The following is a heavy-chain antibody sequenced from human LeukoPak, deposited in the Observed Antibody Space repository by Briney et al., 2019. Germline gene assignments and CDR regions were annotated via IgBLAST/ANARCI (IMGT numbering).Heavy chain of an antibody. D-gene: IGHD3-22*01. Sequence: PGGSLRLSCAASGFTFSIYAMRWVRQAPGKGRQWVSSITSRGESTVYVASVKGRFTITRDNSENTLYLQMHSLRAEDTAVYYCARDRPNYYGSDGHYYRRDGDYWGRGTLVSVSS. CDR3: ARDRPNYYGSDGHYYRRDGDY. CDR1: GFTFSIYA. CDR2: ITSRGEST. V-gene: IGHV3-23*01. J-gene: IGHJ4*02.